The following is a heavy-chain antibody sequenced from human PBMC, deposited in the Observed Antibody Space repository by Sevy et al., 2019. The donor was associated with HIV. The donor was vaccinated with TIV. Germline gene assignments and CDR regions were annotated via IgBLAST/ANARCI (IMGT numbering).Heavy chain of an antibody. Sequence: GGSLRLSCAASGFTFSDYYMSWIRQAPGKGLEWVSYISSSSSYTNYADSVKGRFTISRDNAKNSLYLQMNSLRAEDTAVYYCAREGGAVAGFDYWCQGTLVTVSS. D-gene: IGHD6-19*01. V-gene: IGHV3-11*06. CDR1: GFTFSDYY. CDR3: AREGGAVAGFDY. CDR2: ISSSSSYT. J-gene: IGHJ4*02.